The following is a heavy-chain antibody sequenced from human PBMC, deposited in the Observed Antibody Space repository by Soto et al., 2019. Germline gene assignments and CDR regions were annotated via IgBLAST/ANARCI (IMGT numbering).Heavy chain of an antibody. D-gene: IGHD6-6*01. J-gene: IGHJ6*02. CDR1: GFTFSSYG. Sequence: SLRLSCAASGFTFSSYGMHWVRQAPGKGLEWVAVIWYDGSNKYYADSVKGRFTISRDNSKNTLYLQMNSLRAEDTAVYYCARVPAISSSPYYYYYGMDVWGQGTTATVSS. V-gene: IGHV3-33*01. CDR3: ARVPAISSSPYYYYYGMDV. CDR2: IWYDGSNK.